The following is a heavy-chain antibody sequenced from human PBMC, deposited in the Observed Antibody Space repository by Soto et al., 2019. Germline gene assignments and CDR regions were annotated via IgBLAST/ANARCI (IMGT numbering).Heavy chain of an antibody. D-gene: IGHD2-8*01. CDR1: GYTFSNYD. V-gene: IGHV1-8*01. Sequence: ASVKVSCKASGYTFSNYDINWVRQAPGQGLEWVGWMNPDSGNTGYAQNFQGRVTMTGNTSVSSVYMELSSLTSEDTAVYYCARRRGSNGWFDLWGQGTLVTVSS. CDR3: ARRRGSNGWFDL. CDR2: MNPDSGNT. J-gene: IGHJ5*02.